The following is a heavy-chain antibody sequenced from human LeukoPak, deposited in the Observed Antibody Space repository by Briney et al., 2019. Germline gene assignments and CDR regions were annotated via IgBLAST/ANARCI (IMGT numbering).Heavy chain of an antibody. CDR2: VYTSGST. V-gene: IGHV4-61*02. Sequence: PSETLSLTCAVSGGSISSGNYYWSWIRQPAGKGLEWIGRVYTSGSTKYKPSLKSRVTISLDTSKNQFSLKLSSVTAADTAVYYCARDRYSSSSIGRYYYYYMDVWGKGTTVTVSS. D-gene: IGHD6-6*01. CDR3: ARDRYSSSSIGRYYYYYMDV. CDR1: GGSISSGNYY. J-gene: IGHJ6*03.